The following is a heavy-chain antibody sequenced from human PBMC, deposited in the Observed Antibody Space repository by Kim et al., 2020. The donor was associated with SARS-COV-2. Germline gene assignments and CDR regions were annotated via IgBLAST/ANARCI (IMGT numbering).Heavy chain of an antibody. J-gene: IGHJ6*03. D-gene: IGHD1-26*01. CDR2: INTNTGNP. V-gene: IGHV7-4-1*02. CDR1: GYTFTSYA. CDR3: ARDSGSEDYYYYYMDV. Sequence: ASVNVSCKASGYTFTSYAMNWVRQAPGQGLEWMGWINTNTGNPTSAQGFTGRFVFSLDTSVSTAYLQISSLKAEDTAVYYCARDSGSEDYYYYYMDVWGKGTTVTVSS.